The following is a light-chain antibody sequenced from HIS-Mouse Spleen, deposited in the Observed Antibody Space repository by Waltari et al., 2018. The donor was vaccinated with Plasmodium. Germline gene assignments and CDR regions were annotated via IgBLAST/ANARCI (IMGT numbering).Light chain of an antibody. J-gene: IGLJ2*01. CDR3: CSYAGSYTLV. V-gene: IGLV2-11*01. CDR1: SSDVGGYNY. CDR2: DVS. Sequence: QSALTQPRPVSGSPGQSVTISCTGTSSDVGGYNYVSWYQQHPGKAPKLRIYDVSKRPSGVPDRLSGPKAGNTASLTSSGLQAEDEADYYCCSYAGSYTLVFGGGTKLTVL.